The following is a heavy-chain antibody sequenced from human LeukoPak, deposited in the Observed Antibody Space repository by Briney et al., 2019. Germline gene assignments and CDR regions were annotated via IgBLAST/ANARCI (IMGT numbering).Heavy chain of an antibody. D-gene: IGHD5-24*01. J-gene: IGHJ6*02. CDR3: ARGDSRDGYNTDYYGMDV. CDR1: GGTFSSYA. V-gene: IGHV1-69*04. CDR2: IIPILGIA. Sequence: SVKVSCKASGGTFSSYAISWVRQAPGQGLEWMGRIIPILGIANYAQKFQGRVTITADKSTSTAYMELSSLRSEDAAVYYCARGDSRDGYNTDYYGMDVWGQGTTVTVSS.